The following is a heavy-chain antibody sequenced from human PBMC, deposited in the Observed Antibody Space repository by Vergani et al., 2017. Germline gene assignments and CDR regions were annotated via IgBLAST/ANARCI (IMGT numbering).Heavy chain of an antibody. Sequence: QVQLVESGGGVVQPGRSLRLSCAASGFTFSSYAMHWVRQAPGKGLEWVAVISYDGSNKYYADSVKGRFTISRDNSKNTLYLQMNSLRAEDTAVYYCARGRGGNSPGERYWYFDLWGRGTLVTVSS. CDR3: ARGRGGNSPGERYWYFDL. J-gene: IGHJ2*01. D-gene: IGHD4-23*01. CDR1: GFTFSSYA. V-gene: IGHV3-30-3*01. CDR2: ISYDGSNK.